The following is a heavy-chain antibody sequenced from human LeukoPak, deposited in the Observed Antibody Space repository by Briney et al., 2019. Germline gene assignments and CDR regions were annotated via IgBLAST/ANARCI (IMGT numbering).Heavy chain of an antibody. J-gene: IGHJ6*02. CDR2: IYYSGST. Sequence: SETLSLTCTVSGGSISSSSYYWGWIRQPPGKGLEWIGSIYYSGSTYYNPSLKSRVTISVDTSKNQFSLKLSSVTAADTAVYYCARGPTGYSSGWYHYYYGMDVWGQGTTVTVSS. D-gene: IGHD6-19*01. V-gene: IGHV4-39*01. CDR1: GGSISSSSYY. CDR3: ARGPTGYSSGWYHYYYGMDV.